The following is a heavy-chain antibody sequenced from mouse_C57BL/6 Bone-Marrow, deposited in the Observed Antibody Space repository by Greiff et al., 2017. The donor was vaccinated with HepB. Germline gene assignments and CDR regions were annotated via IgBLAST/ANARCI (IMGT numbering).Heavy chain of an antibody. D-gene: IGHD1-1*01. CDR2: IYPGSGNT. J-gene: IGHJ1*03. CDR3: ARRYGSTHWYFDV. Sequence: QVHVKQSGPELVKPGASVKISCKASGYSFTSYYIHWVKQRPGQGLEWIGWIYPGSGNTKYNEKFKGKATLTADTSSSTAYMQLSSLTSEDSAVYYCARRYGSTHWYFDVWGTGTTVTVSS. V-gene: IGHV1-66*01. CDR1: GYSFTSYY.